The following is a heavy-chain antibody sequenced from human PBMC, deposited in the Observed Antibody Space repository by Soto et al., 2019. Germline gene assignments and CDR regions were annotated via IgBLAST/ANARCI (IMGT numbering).Heavy chain of an antibody. Sequence: SQTLSLTCAISGDSVSSNSAAWNWIRQSPSRGLEWLGRTYYRSKWYNDYAVSVKSRITINPDTSKNQFSLQLNSVTPEDTAVYYCARDRYSCGPIYYYYGMDVWGQGTTVTVSS. CDR2: TYYRSKWYN. CDR1: GDSVSSNSAA. V-gene: IGHV6-1*01. D-gene: IGHD5-18*01. CDR3: ARDRYSCGPIYYYYGMDV. J-gene: IGHJ6*02.